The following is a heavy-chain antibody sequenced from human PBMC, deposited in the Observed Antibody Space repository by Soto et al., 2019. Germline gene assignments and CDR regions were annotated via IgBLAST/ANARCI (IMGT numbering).Heavy chain of an antibody. J-gene: IGHJ4*02. CDR1: GYSFTSYW. V-gene: IGHV5-10-1*01. D-gene: IGHD3-22*01. CDR2: IDPSDSYT. CDR3: ERPAQNDYYDSSGYHGY. Sequence: ESLKISCKGSGYSFTSYWISWVRQMPGKGPEWMGRIDPSDSYTNYSPSFQGHVTISADKSISTAYLQWSSLKASDTDMYYCERPAQNDYYDSSGYHGYWGQGTLVTVSS.